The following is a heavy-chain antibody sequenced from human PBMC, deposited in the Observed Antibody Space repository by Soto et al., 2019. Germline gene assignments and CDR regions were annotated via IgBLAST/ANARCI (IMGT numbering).Heavy chain of an antibody. CDR3: ARVSGYDFWSGVIPVARQYFDY. J-gene: IGHJ4*02. D-gene: IGHD3-3*01. V-gene: IGHV1-18*01. CDR2: ISAYNGNT. CDR1: GYTFTSYG. Sequence: ASVKVSCKASGYTFTSYGISWVRQAPGQGLEWMGWISAYNGNTNYAQKLQGRVTMTTDTSTSTAYMELRSLRSDDTAVYYCARVSGYDFWSGVIPVARQYFDYWGQGTLVTVSS.